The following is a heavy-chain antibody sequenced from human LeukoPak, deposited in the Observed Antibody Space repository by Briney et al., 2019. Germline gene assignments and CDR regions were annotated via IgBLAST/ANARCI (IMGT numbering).Heavy chain of an antibody. CDR3: ARHCSNGVCLDY. D-gene: IGHD2-8*01. Sequence: GGSLRLSCAASGFTFSGFWMSWVRQAPAKGLEWVATIQQDGSNEYYVDSVKGRFTISRDNAEHSLYLQMNSLRAEDTAVYYCARHCSNGVCLDYWGQGTLVTVSS. J-gene: IGHJ4*02. V-gene: IGHV3-7*01. CDR2: IQQDGSNE. CDR1: GFTFSGFW.